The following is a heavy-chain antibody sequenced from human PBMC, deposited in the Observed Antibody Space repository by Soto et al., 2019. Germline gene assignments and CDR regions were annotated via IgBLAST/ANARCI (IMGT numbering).Heavy chain of an antibody. CDR1: GGSISSYY. V-gene: IGHV4-4*07. Sequence: PSDTLSLTCTASGGSISSYYWSWIRQPAGKGLEWIARIYSSGSTNYNPYLKSRVTMSVDTSKNHSSPRLSSVTAADTDVDYCARAAPLYYISTRGLVGEYYYYGMDVWGQGTTVTVSS. D-gene: IGHD2-2*01. CDR3: ARAAPLYYISTRGLVGEYYYYGMDV. J-gene: IGHJ6*02. CDR2: IYSSGST.